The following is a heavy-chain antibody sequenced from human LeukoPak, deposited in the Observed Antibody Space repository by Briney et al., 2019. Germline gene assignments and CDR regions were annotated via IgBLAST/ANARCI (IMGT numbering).Heavy chain of an antibody. J-gene: IGHJ4*02. Sequence: PGRSLRLSCAASGFTFDDYAMHWVRQAPGKGLEWVAFIRYDGSDKYYADSVKGRFTISRDSSKNTVYLQMNSLRDEDTAVYYCAKAPYRGGSSWTEFDYWGQGTLVTVSS. CDR1: GFTFDDYA. V-gene: IGHV3-30*02. CDR3: AKAPYRGGSSWTEFDY. CDR2: IRYDGSDK. D-gene: IGHD6-13*01.